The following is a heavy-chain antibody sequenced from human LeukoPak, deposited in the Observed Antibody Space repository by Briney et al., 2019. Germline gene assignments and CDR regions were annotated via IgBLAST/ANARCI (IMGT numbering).Heavy chain of an antibody. CDR3: ARGHSSGWRISTRPLHY. D-gene: IGHD6-19*01. Sequence: GGSLRLSCAASGFTFSSCWMNWVRQAPGRGLEWVANIKQDGTEKYFVDSVKGRFTISRDNAKNSLYLQMNSLRAEDAAVYYCARGHSSGWRISTRPLHYWGQGTLVTVSS. CDR1: GFTFSSCW. CDR2: IKQDGTEK. J-gene: IGHJ4*02. V-gene: IGHV3-7*01.